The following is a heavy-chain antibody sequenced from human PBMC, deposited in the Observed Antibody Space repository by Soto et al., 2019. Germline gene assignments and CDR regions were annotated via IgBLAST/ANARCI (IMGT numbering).Heavy chain of an antibody. Sequence: SETLSLTCTFSGDSISSSEYYWGWIRQPPGKGLEWIGSIYYSGSPYHNPSLKSRVTISVATSKNQFSLKLSSVTAADTAVYYCARGMRSGWYWPGFYFDYWGQGTLVTVSS. CDR3: ARGMRSGWYWPGFYFDY. D-gene: IGHD6-19*01. J-gene: IGHJ4*02. CDR1: GDSISSSEYY. V-gene: IGHV4-39*01. CDR2: IYYSGSP.